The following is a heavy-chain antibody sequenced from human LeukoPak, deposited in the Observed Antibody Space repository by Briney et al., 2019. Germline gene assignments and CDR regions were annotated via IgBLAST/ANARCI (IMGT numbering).Heavy chain of an antibody. CDR2: ISHSGNT. CDR3: ARRITGTTSDSFDY. CDR1: GGSISSGSYY. Sequence: SQTLSLTCTVSGGSISSGSYYWSWIRQPAGKGLEWIGSISHSGNTYYSPSLSSRVTIFLDASKNQFSLRLSSMAATDTALYYCARRITGTTSDSFDYWGHGTLVTVSS. D-gene: IGHD1-20*01. V-gene: IGHV4-61*02. J-gene: IGHJ4*01.